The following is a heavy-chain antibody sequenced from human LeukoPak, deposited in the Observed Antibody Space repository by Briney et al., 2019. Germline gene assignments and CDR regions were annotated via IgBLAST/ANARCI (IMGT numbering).Heavy chain of an antibody. V-gene: IGHV4-34*01. Sequence: PSETLSLTCAVYGGSFSGYYWSWIRQPPGKGLEWIGEINHSGSTNYNPSLKSRVTISVDTSKNQFSLKLSSVTAADTAVYYCAREGNSAVTANPRFDAFDIWGQGTMVTVSS. CDR1: GGSFSGYY. CDR3: AREGNSAVTANPRFDAFDI. D-gene: IGHD2-21*02. J-gene: IGHJ3*02. CDR2: INHSGST.